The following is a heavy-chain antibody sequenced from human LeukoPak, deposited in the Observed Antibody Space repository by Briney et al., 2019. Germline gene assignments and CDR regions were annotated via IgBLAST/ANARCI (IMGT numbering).Heavy chain of an antibody. Sequence: PGGSLRLSCAASGFTFSSYAMSWVRQAPGKGLEWVSAISGSGGSTYYADSVKGRFTISRDSSKNTLYLQMNSLRAEDTAVYYCAKDGDIVATLKQWLGTNWFDPWGQGTLVTVSS. D-gene: IGHD5-12*01. J-gene: IGHJ5*02. CDR1: GFTFSSYA. CDR2: ISGSGGST. CDR3: AKDGDIVATLKQWLGTNWFDP. V-gene: IGHV3-23*01.